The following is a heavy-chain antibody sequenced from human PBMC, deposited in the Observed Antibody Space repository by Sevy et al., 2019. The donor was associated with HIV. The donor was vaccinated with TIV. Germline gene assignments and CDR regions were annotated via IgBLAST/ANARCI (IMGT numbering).Heavy chain of an antibody. Sequence: ASVKVSCKASGYTFTGYYMHWVRQAPGQGLEWMGWINPNSGGTNYAQKFQGWVTMTRDTSISTAYMELSRLRSDDTAAYYCARESWSWSAYYREGYYFDYWGQGTLVTVSS. J-gene: IGHJ4*02. CDR1: GYTFTGYY. CDR2: INPNSGGT. D-gene: IGHD3-3*01. CDR3: ARESWSWSAYYREGYYFDY. V-gene: IGHV1-2*04.